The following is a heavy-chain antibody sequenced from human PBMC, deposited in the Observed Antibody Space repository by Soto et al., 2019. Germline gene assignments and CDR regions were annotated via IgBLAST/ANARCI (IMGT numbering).Heavy chain of an antibody. Sequence: GESLKISCKGSGYSFTSYWISWVRQMPGKGLEWMGRIDPSDSYTNYSPSFQGHVTNSADKSINPAYLQASSLKASDPAMYYCGGQRTAMGGMDVWGQGTTVTVSS. D-gene: IGHD5-18*01. CDR2: IDPSDSYT. J-gene: IGHJ6*02. V-gene: IGHV5-10-1*01. CDR3: GGQRTAMGGMDV. CDR1: GYSFTSYW.